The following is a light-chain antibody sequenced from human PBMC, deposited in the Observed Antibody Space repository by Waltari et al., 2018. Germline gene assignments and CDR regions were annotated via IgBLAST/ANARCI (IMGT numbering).Light chain of an antibody. CDR1: SSDVGGNDY. CDR3: TSYVDSDNLI. Sequence: QSALTQPPSASGSPGQSVTIPCTGTSSDVGGNDYVALYQPHPGKAPTRLIYEVNKRPSGVPARFSGSKSGNPASLTVSGLQAEDEADYYCTSYVDSDNLIFGIGTKVTVL. J-gene: IGLJ1*01. V-gene: IGLV2-8*01. CDR2: EVN.